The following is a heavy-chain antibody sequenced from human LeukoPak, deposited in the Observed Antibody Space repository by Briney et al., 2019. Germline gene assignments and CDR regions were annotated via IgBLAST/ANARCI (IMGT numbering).Heavy chain of an antibody. D-gene: IGHD2-2*02. CDR2: IYPGDSHT. V-gene: IGHV5-51*01. J-gene: IGHJ5*02. Sequence: GESLKTSCKGSGYRFPNYWIGWVRQMPGKGLEWMGIIYPGDSHTRYSPSFQDQVTISVDKSISTAYLQWSSLKASDTAMYYCARGPYAYTSSATLGSYNWFDPWGQGSLVTVSS. CDR1: GYRFPNYW. CDR3: ARGPYAYTSSATLGSYNWFDP.